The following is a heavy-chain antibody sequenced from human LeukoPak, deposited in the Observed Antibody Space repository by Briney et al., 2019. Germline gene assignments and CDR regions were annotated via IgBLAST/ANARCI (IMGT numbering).Heavy chain of an antibody. V-gene: IGHV3-48*03. CDR3: AKIRGLDSGEIGRNYYGSSGYWNHFDY. CDR2: ISSSGTTI. J-gene: IGHJ4*02. CDR1: GFTFSSYE. Sequence: PRGSLRLSCAASGFTFSSYEMNWVRQAPGKGLEWVSYISSSGTTIYYADSVKGRFTISRDNAKNSLYLQMNSLRAEDTAVYYCAKIRGLDSGEIGRNYYGSSGYWNHFDYWGQGTLVTVSS. D-gene: IGHD3-22*01.